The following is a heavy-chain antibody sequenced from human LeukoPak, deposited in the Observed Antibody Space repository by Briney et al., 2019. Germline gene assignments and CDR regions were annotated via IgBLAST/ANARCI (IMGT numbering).Heavy chain of an antibody. CDR2: IRSYSSYI. V-gene: IGHV3-21*01. J-gene: IGHJ6*03. CDR1: GFTFDTYN. Sequence: GGSLRLSCAASGFTFDTYNFNWVRQAPGQGLEWVASIRSYSSYIYYADSVKGRFTISRDDAKKSLYLQMNSLRAEDTAVYYCARDPYSGSYGNNYYYYMDVWGKGTTVTISS. CDR3: ARDPYSGSYGNNYYYYMDV. D-gene: IGHD5-12*01.